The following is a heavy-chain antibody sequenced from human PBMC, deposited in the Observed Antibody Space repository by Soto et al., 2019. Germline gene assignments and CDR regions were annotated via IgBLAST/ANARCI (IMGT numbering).Heavy chain of an antibody. Sequence: KTSETLSLTCAVYGGSFSGYYWSWIRQPPGKGLEWIGEINHSGSTNYNPSLKSRVTISVDTSKNQFSLKLSSVTAADTAVYYCARGSPTVVTAKHFDYWGQGTLVTVSS. CDR3: ARGSPTVVTAKHFDY. CDR1: GGSFSGYY. CDR2: INHSGST. J-gene: IGHJ4*02. D-gene: IGHD4-17*01. V-gene: IGHV4-34*01.